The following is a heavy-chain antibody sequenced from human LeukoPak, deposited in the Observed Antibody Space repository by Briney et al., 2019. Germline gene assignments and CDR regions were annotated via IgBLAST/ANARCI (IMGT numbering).Heavy chain of an antibody. D-gene: IGHD3-10*01. Sequence: GGSLRLSCAASGFTFSSYWMHWVRQAPGKGLVWVSRINSDGSSTSYADSVKGRFTISRDNAKNTLYLQMNSLRAEDTAVYYCARGGYYYGSGSYYPTVYWGQGTLVTVSS. CDR3: ARGGYYYGSGSYYPTVY. CDR2: INSDGSST. J-gene: IGHJ4*02. V-gene: IGHV3-74*01. CDR1: GFTFSSYW.